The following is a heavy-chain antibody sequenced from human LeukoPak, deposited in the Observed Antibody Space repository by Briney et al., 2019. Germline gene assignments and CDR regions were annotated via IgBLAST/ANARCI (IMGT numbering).Heavy chain of an antibody. CDR1: GYTLKRFA. CDR3: ARGNGFLEWLSRVQGKNYYYYMDV. J-gene: IGHJ6*03. V-gene: IGHV7-4-1*02. Sequence: PGASVKLSCKASGYTLKRFAMNWVRQAPGQGVEWMGWINTNTGNPTYAQGLTGRFAFSLDTSVNPAYLQISSLQAEDTAIYYCARGNGFLEWLSRVQGKNYYYYMDVWGKGTTVTVSS. CDR2: INTNTGNP. D-gene: IGHD3-3*01.